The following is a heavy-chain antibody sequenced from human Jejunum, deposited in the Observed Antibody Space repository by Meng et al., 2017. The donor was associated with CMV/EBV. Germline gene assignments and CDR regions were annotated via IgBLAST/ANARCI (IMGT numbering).Heavy chain of an antibody. D-gene: IGHD6-13*01. CDR1: GFTFSSHA. CDR3: ARDGGGFNSSPFDH. Sequence: GFTFSSHAMHWVRQAPGKGLEWVAVTSYDGNTQYYTDSVKGRFTISRDNSDNMLYLQMDSLRADDTAVYYCARDGGGFNSSPFDHWGQGTLVTVSS. J-gene: IGHJ4*02. V-gene: IGHV3-30*04. CDR2: TSYDGNTQ.